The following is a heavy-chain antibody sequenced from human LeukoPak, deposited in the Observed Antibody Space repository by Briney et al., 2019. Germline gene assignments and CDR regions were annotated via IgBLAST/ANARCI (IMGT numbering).Heavy chain of an antibody. D-gene: IGHD3-22*01. CDR1: GGTFSSYA. V-gene: IGHV1-69*01. CDR3: ASSPYYYDSSGPYYYYMDV. CDR2: IIPIFGTA. Sequence: GSSVKVSCKASGGTFSSYAISWVRQAPGRGLEWMGGIIPIFGTANYAQKFQGRVTITADESTSTAYMELRSVRAEDTAVYYCASSPYYYDSSGPYYYYMDVWGKGATVTVSS. J-gene: IGHJ6*03.